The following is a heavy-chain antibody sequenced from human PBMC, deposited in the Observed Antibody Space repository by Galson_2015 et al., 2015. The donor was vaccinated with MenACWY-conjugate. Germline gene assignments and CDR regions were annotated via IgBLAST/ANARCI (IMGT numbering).Heavy chain of an antibody. J-gene: IGHJ4*02. D-gene: IGHD3-16*01. Sequence: SVKVSCKASGYTFTFYEMRWVRQTTGQGLECLGWMNPNSGNTGYAQKFPGRVTMTRNTSITTIYMEMSSLSSEDTAVYFCAGVTGGRFDLWGQGTLVTVSS. V-gene: IGHV1-8*01. CDR3: AGVTGGRFDL. CDR1: GYTFTFYE. CDR2: MNPNSGNT.